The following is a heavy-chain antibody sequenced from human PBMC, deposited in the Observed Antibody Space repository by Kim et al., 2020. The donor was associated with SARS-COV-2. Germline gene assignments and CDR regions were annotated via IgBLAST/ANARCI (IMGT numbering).Heavy chain of an antibody. Sequence: GGSLRLSCAASGFTFSRYSMNWVRQAPGKGLEWVSYISSSSSTIYYADSVKCRFTISRDNDKNSLYLQMKSLRAEDTAVYYCARPIAAAGVYYFDYWGQG. CDR2: ISSSSSTI. CDR1: GFTFSRYS. V-gene: IGHV3-48*04. D-gene: IGHD6-13*01. J-gene: IGHJ4*02. CDR3: ARPIAAAGVYYFDY.